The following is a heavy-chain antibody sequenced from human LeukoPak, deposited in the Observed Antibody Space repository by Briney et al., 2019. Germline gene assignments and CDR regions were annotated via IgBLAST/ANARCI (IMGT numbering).Heavy chain of an antibody. V-gene: IGHV3-23*01. CDR1: GFTFSSYA. CDR2: ISGSGGST. J-gene: IGHJ3*02. CDR3: AKANDLGGKILEWLEHAFDI. Sequence: PGGSLRLSCAASGFTFSSYAMSWVRQAPGKGLEWVSAISGSGGSTYYADSVKGRFTISRDNSKNTLYLQMNSLRAEDTAVYYCAKANDLGGKILEWLEHAFDIWGQGTMVTVSS. D-gene: IGHD3-3*01.